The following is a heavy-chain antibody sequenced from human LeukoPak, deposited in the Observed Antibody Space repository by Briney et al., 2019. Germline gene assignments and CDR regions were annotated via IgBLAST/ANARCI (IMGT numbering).Heavy chain of an antibody. Sequence: SETPSLTCTVSGGSITRGTSYWSWIRQPGGKGLEWIGRIYHSGSTNYSPSLKSRVTISIDTSKNQFSLKLSSVTAADTAVYYCARHEGVTMVRGVIMAPYYYYMDVWGKGTTVTVSS. CDR2: IYHSGST. V-gene: IGHV4-61*02. J-gene: IGHJ6*03. D-gene: IGHD3-10*01. CDR1: GGSITRGTSY. CDR3: ARHEGVTMVRGVIMAPYYYYMDV.